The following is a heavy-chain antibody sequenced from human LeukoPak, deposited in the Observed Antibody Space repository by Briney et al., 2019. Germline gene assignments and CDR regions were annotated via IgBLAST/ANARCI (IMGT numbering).Heavy chain of an antibody. CDR3: ARQDSYGQFDY. D-gene: IGHD5-18*01. CDR1: GYSFASYW. CDR2: IYPGDSDS. Sequence: GESLKISCKGSGYSFASYWIGWVRQMPGNGLEWMGIIYPGDSDSRYSPSFQGQVTISVDRTISTACLQWSSLKASDTAMYYCARQDSYGQFDYWGQGTLVTVSS. J-gene: IGHJ4*02. V-gene: IGHV5-51*01.